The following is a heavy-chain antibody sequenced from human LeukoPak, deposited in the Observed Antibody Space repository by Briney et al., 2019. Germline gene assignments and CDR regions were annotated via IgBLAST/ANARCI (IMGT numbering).Heavy chain of an antibody. CDR1: GGTFSSYA. Sequence: GASVKVSCKASGGTFSSYAISWVRQAPGQGLEWMGGIIPIFGTANYAQKFQGRVTITADESTSTAYMELSSLRSEDTAVYYCATDLPLGVVAATPRTGYWGQGTLVTVSS. CDR2: IIPIFGTA. D-gene: IGHD2-15*01. V-gene: IGHV1-69*13. CDR3: ATDLPLGVVAATPRTGY. J-gene: IGHJ4*02.